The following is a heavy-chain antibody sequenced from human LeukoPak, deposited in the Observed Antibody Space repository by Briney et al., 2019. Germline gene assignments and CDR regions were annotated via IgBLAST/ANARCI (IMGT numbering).Heavy chain of an antibody. CDR2: ISSSSSYI. CDR1: GLPFSSYW. J-gene: IGHJ6*03. V-gene: IGHV3-21*01. CDR3: ARGYGSGSYYYYYNMDD. Sequence: GGSLRLSCAASGLPFSSYWMSWVRQAPGKGLEWVSSISSSSSYIYYADSVKGRFTISRDNAKNSLYLQMNSLRAEDTAVYYCARGYGSGSYYYYYNMDDWGKGTTVTVSS. D-gene: IGHD3-10*01.